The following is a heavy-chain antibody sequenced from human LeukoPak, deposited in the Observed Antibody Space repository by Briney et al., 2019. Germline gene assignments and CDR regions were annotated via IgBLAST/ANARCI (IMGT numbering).Heavy chain of an antibody. V-gene: IGHV3-20*04. J-gene: IGHJ3*01. D-gene: IGHD1-26*01. CDR2: INWNGGTT. CDR3: ARAHSGSFNDASDL. CDR1: GFTFDDSA. Sequence: PGGSLRLSCAASGFTFDDSAMTWVRQAPGKGLEWVSGINWNGGTTHYADSVKGRFTISRDSAQKSLYLQMNSLRAEDTALYYCARAHSGSFNDASDLWGQGTMVIVSS.